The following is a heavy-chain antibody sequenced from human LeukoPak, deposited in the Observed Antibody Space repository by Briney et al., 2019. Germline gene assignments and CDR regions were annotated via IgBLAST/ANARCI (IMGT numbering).Heavy chain of an antibody. CDR1: GDSINSYS. CDR3: ARGEYLAVAGTEARY. J-gene: IGHJ4*02. Sequence: SETLSLTCTVSGDSINSYSWIWIRQPAGKGLEWIGRIFTSGSTYYNPSLKSRVTISVDTSKNQFSLKLSSVTAADTAVYYCARGEYLAVAGTEARYWGQGTLVTVSS. CDR2: IFTSGST. V-gene: IGHV4-4*07. D-gene: IGHD6-19*01.